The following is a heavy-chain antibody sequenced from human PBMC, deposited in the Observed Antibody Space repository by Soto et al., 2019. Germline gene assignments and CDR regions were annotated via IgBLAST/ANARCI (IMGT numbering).Heavy chain of an antibody. CDR2: ISGSGTAT. Sequence: EVKLLESGGGLVQPGGSMRLSCEASGFPFWTYSMSWVRQAPRKGLEWVSGISGSGTATYYTDSVKGRFTVSRDNSKDTLFLQMNTLRVEDTAAYYCAKTRLYDNNDYHRDGFDVWGPGTAVTVSS. J-gene: IGHJ3*01. CDR3: AKTRLYDNNDYHRDGFDV. CDR1: GFPFWTYS. D-gene: IGHD3-22*01. V-gene: IGHV3-23*01.